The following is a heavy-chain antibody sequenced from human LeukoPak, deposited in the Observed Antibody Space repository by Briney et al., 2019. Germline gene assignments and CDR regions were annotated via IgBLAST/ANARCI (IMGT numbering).Heavy chain of an antibody. Sequence: SETLSLTCTVSGGSISSGDYYWSWIRQPPGKGLEWIGYIYYSGSTYYNPSLKSRVTISVDASKNQFSLKLSSVTAADTAVYYCARGSGGYSSSWYPYYDSSGYYAFDYWGQGTLVTVSS. CDR1: GGSISSGDYY. J-gene: IGHJ4*02. D-gene: IGHD3-22*01. CDR3: ARGSGGYSSSWYPYYDSSGYYAFDY. CDR2: IYYSGST. V-gene: IGHV4-30-4*08.